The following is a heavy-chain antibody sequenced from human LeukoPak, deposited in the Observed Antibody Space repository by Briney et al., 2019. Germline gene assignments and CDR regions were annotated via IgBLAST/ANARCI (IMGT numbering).Heavy chain of an antibody. CDR3: ARDKGEGGTMVRGVIIGYYYYGMDV. V-gene: IGHV1-18*01. J-gene: IGHJ6*02. CDR2: ISAYNGNT. D-gene: IGHD3-10*01. Sequence: ASVKVSCEASGYTFTSYGISWVRQAPGQGLEWMGWISAYNGNTNYAQKLQGRVTMTTDTSTSTAYMELRSLRSDDTAVYYCARDKGEGGTMVRGVIIGYYYYGMDVWGQGTTVTVSS. CDR1: GYTFTSYG.